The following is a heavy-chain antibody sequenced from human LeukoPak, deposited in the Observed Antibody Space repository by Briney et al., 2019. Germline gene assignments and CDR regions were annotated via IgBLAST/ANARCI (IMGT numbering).Heavy chain of an antibody. D-gene: IGHD2-2*01. J-gene: IGHJ4*02. V-gene: IGHV3-64*01. CDR3: ARGDVVVTGPFDY. CDR1: GFTFSNYA. CDR2: ISSNGGST. Sequence: GSLRLPCAASGFTFSNYAMHWVRQAPGKGLEYVSAISSNGGSTYYANSVKGRFTISRDNSKNTLYLQMGSLRAEDMAVYYCARGDVVVTGPFDYWGQGTLVTVSS.